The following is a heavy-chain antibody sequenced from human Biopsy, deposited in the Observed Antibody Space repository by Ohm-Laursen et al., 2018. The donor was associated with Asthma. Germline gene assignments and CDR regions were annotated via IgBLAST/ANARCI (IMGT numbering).Heavy chain of an antibody. Sequence: ASVKVSCKPSGYTFINYAIHWVRQAPGQRLEWMRWINAGNGNTKYSQKFQGRVTISRDTSASTAYMDLSSLRSEDTAVYYCARTYYDFLTGQVNDAFDIWGQGTMVTVSS. J-gene: IGHJ3*02. CDR2: INAGNGNT. CDR1: GYTFINYA. V-gene: IGHV1-3*01. D-gene: IGHD3-9*01. CDR3: ARTYYDFLTGQVNDAFDI.